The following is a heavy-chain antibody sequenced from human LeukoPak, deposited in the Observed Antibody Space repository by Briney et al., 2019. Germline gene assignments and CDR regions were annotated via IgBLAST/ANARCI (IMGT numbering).Heavy chain of an antibody. J-gene: IGHJ6*02. CDR3: ARIGWSDFWSGYYYYGMDV. V-gene: IGHV3-7*01. D-gene: IGHD3-3*01. CDR1: GFTFSDYY. CDR2: IKQDGSEK. Sequence: GGSLRLSCAASGFTFSDYYMSWIRQAPGKGLEWVANIKQDGSEKYYVDSVKGRFTISRDNAKDSLYLQMNSLRAEDTAVYYCARIGWSDFWSGYYYYGMDVWGQGTTVTVSS.